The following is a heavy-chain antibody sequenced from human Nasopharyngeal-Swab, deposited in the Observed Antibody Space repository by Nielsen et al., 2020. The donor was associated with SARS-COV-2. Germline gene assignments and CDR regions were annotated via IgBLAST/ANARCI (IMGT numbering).Heavy chain of an antibody. CDR1: GGSISSSSYY. V-gene: IGHV4-39*07. D-gene: IGHD3-16*02. Sequence: SETLSLTCTVSGGSISSSSYYWGWIRQPPGKGLEWIGSIYYSGSTNYNPSLKSRVTISVDTSKNQFSLKLSSVTAADTAVYYCASSFQYVWGSYRLDYWGQGTLVTVSS. J-gene: IGHJ4*02. CDR3: ASSFQYVWGSYRLDY. CDR2: IYYSGST.